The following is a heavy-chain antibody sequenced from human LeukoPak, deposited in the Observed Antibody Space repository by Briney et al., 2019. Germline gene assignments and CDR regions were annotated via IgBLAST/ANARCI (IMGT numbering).Heavy chain of an antibody. J-gene: IGHJ4*02. CDR2: ISSSSSTI. V-gene: IGHV3-48*01. D-gene: IGHD2-2*01. Sequence: GGSLRLSCAASGFTFSSYSMNWVRQAPGKGLEWVSYISSSSSTIYYADSVKGRFTISRDNAKNTLYLQMNSLRAEDTAVYYCXXXXXXGPPAPKEDYFDYWGQGTLVTVSS. CDR3: XXXXXXGPPAPKEDYFDY. CDR1: GFTFSSYS.